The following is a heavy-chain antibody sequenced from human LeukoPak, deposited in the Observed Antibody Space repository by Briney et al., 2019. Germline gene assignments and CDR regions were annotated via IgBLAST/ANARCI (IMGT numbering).Heavy chain of an antibody. D-gene: IGHD1-26*01. V-gene: IGHV3-72*01. CDR3: AREKIQWEDPPPDAFDI. CDR1: GFTFSDHY. Sequence: GGSLRLSCAASGFTFSDHYMDWVRQAPGKGLEWVGRSRNKANSYTTEYAASVKGRFTISRDDSKNSLYLQMNSLRAEDTAVYYCAREKIQWEDPPPDAFDIWGQGTMVTVSS. CDR2: SRNKANSYTT. J-gene: IGHJ3*02.